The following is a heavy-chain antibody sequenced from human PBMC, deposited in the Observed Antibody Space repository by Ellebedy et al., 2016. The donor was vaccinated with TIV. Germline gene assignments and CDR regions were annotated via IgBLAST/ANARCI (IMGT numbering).Heavy chain of an antibody. CDR1: GYIFTAYY. CDR2: INPDSGGT. D-gene: IGHD6-13*01. CDR3: ARVRRGSSGMDV. Sequence: ASVKVSCKTSGYIFTAYYIHWVRQAPGKGLEWMGWINPDSGGTNFARKFQGRVTMTRDTSVNTVCMELSRLESDDTAVYYCARVRRGSSGMDVWGQGTTVTVS. J-gene: IGHJ6*02. V-gene: IGHV1-2*02.